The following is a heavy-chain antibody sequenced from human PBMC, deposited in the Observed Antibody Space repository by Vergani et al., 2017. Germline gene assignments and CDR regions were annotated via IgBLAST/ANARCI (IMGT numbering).Heavy chain of an antibody. V-gene: IGHV3-21*01. D-gene: IGHD3-22*01. J-gene: IGHJ4*02. Sequence: EVHLVESGGGLVQPGGSLRLSCAASGFTFSSYSMNWVRQAPGKGLEWVSSISSSSSYIYYADSVKGRFTISRDNAKNSLYLQMNSLRAEDTAVYYCARGDSSGYYPDYWGQGTLVTVSS. CDR1: GFTFSSYS. CDR3: ARGDSSGYYPDY. CDR2: ISSSSSYI.